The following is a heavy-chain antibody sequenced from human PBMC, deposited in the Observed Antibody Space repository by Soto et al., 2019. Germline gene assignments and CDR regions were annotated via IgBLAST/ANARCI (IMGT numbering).Heavy chain of an antibody. J-gene: IGHJ5*02. CDR2: ITSSSVQT. D-gene: IGHD6-13*01. CDR1: GFDFSAAY. Sequence: QVHLVESGGGLVKPGGSLRLSCAASGFDFSAAYMSWIRQAPGKGLEWVAWITSSSVQTRYADSVKGRFTISRDNAKNSLYLQMNSLRPEDTAVYYCARLVCQHLPPLGPWGQGTLVIVSS. V-gene: IGHV3-11*06. CDR3: ARLVCQHLPPLGP.